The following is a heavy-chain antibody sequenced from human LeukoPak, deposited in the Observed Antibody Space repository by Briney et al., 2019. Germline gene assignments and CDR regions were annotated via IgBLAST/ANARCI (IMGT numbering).Heavy chain of an antibody. CDR2: FDPEDGET. Sequence: ASVKVSCKVSGYTLTELSMHWVRQAPGKGLEWMGGFDPEDGETIYAQKFQGRVTMTEDTSTDTAYMELSSLRSEDTAVYYCATAIAARREYRAFDIWGQGTMVTVSS. CDR3: ATAIAARREYRAFDI. CDR1: GYTLTELS. J-gene: IGHJ3*02. D-gene: IGHD6-6*01. V-gene: IGHV1-24*01.